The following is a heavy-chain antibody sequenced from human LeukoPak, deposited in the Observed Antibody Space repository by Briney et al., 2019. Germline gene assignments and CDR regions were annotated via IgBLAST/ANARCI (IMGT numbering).Heavy chain of an antibody. CDR1: GYTFTSYY. V-gene: IGHV1-46*01. CDR3: ARDPGYCSSTSCYGSYMDV. J-gene: IGHJ6*03. D-gene: IGHD2-2*01. Sequence: ASVKVSCTASGYTFTSYYMHWVRQAPGQGLEWMGIINPSGGSTSYAQKFQGRVTMTRDMSTSTVYMELSSLRSEDTAVYYCARDPGYCSSTSCYGSYMDVWGKGTTVTISS. CDR2: INPSGGST.